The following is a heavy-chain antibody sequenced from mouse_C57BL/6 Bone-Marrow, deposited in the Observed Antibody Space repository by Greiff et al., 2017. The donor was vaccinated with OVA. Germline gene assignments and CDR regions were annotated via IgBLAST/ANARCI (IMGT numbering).Heavy chain of an antibody. Sequence: EVKLVESGPGLVKPSQSLSLTCSVTGYSITSGYYWNWIRQFPGNKLEWMGYISYDGSNNYNPSLKNRISITRDTSKNQFFLKLNSVTTEDTATYYCARNGYDAYAMDYWGQGTSVTVSS. D-gene: IGHD2-2*01. J-gene: IGHJ4*01. CDR1: GYSITSGYY. CDR2: ISYDGSN. V-gene: IGHV3-6*01. CDR3: ARNGYDAYAMDY.